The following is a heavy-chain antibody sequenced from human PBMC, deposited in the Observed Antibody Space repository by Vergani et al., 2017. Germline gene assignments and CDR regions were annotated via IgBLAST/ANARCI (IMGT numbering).Heavy chain of an antibody. J-gene: IGHJ2*01. D-gene: IGHD3-22*01. CDR3: ARGLAYDSSGYYAHWYFDF. V-gene: IGHV3-53*01. CDR1: GFTVSINY. CDR2: IYSGGNT. Sequence: EVQLVESGGGLIQPGGSLRLSCAASGFTVSINYMTWVRQAPGKGLEWVSLIYSGGNTYYADSVKGRFTISRDDSKNTLYLQMNSLRVDDTAVYYCARGLAYDSSGYYAHWYFDFWGRGTLVTVSS.